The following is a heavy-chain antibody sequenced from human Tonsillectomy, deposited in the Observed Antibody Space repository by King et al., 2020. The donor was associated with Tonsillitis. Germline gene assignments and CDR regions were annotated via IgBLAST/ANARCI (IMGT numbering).Heavy chain of an antibody. CDR1: GGTFSSYA. CDR3: ARAAVPRGVSYYDSSGYYYTFDY. V-gene: IGHV1-69*01. J-gene: IGHJ4*02. D-gene: IGHD3-22*01. CDR2: IIPIFGTA. Sequence: QLVQSGAEVKKPGSSVKVSCKASGGTFSSYAISWVRQAPGQGLEWMGGIIPIFGTANYAQKFQGRVTITADESTSTAYMELSSLRTEDTAVYYCARAAVPRGVSYYDSSGYYYTFDYWGQGTLVTVSS.